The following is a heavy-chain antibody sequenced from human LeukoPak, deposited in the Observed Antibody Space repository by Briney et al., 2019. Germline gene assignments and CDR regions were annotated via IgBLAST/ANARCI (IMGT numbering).Heavy chain of an antibody. D-gene: IGHD6-13*01. CDR1: GYGFTSYW. J-gene: IGHJ1*01. V-gene: IGHV5-51*01. Sequence: RGESLKISCKGSGYGFTSYWIGWVRQMSGKGLEWMGTIYPGDSDTRYSPSFQGQVTISADKSVSSAYLQWRSLKASDTATYFCARATAGTSTFQHWGQGTLVTVPS. CDR2: IYPGDSDT. CDR3: ARATAGTSTFQH.